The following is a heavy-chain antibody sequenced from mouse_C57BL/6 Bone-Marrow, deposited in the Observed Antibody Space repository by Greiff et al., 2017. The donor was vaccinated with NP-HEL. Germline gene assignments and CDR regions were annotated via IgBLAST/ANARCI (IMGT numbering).Heavy chain of an antibody. D-gene: IGHD1-1*01. CDR1: GFNIKDYY. CDR3: ASPTVVAPIYWYFDV. Sequence: EVKLVESGAELVKPGASVKLSCTASGFNIKDYYMHWVKQRTEQGLEWIGRIDPEDGETKYAPKFQGKATITADTSSNTAYLQLSSLTSEDTAVYYCASPTVVAPIYWYFDVWGTGTTVTVSS. V-gene: IGHV14-2*01. CDR2: IDPEDGET. J-gene: IGHJ1*03.